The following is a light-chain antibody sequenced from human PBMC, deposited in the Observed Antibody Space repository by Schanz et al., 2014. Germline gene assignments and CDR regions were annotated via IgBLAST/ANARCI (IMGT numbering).Light chain of an antibody. CDR3: QQYGSSPLT. V-gene: IGKV3-20*01. CDR1: QSVSSNY. J-gene: IGKJ4*01. Sequence: EIVLTQSPGTLSLSPGERATLSCRASQSVSSNYLAWHQHKPGQAPRLLIYGASSRATGIPDRFSGSGSGTEFTLTISRLEPEDFALYFCQQYGSSPLTFGGGTKVEI. CDR2: GAS.